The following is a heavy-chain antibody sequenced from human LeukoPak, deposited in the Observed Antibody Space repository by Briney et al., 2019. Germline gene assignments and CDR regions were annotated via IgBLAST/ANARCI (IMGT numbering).Heavy chain of an antibody. CDR1: GFTFDDYG. CDR3: AKDSAEQQLVRDFDY. J-gene: IGHJ4*02. V-gene: IGHV3-23*01. CDR2: MSASGGST. D-gene: IGHD6-13*01. Sequence: PGGSLRLSCAASGFTFDDYGMSWVRQAPGTGLEWVSSMSASGGSTYYADSVKGRFTVSRDNSKNTLYLQMNSLRAEDTAVYYCAKDSAEQQLVRDFDYWGQGTLVTVSS.